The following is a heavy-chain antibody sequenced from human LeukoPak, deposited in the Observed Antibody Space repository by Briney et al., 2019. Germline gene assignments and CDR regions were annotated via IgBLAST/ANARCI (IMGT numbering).Heavy chain of an antibody. CDR3: AKDPGRWLQLGYFDY. Sequence: GGSLRLSCAASGFTFSSYAMTWVRQAPGKGLEWVSAISGSGGSTYYADSVKGRFTISRDNSKNTLYLQMNSLRAEDTAVYYCAKDPGRWLQLGYFDYWGQGTLVTVSS. V-gene: IGHV3-23*01. CDR1: GFTFSSYA. D-gene: IGHD5-24*01. CDR2: ISGSGGST. J-gene: IGHJ4*02.